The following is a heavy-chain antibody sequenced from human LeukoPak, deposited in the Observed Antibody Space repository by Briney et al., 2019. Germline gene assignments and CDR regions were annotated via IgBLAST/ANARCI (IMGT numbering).Heavy chain of an antibody. D-gene: IGHD3-3*01. CDR2: IKQDGSEK. CDR1: GFTFSSYW. CDR3: ARDKGVVTTNFDY. V-gene: IGHV3-7*01. J-gene: IGHJ4*02. Sequence: PGGSLRPSCAASGFTFSSYWMSWVRQAPGKGLEWVDNIKQDGSEKYYVDSVKGRFTISRDNAKNSLYLQMNSLRAEDTAVYYCARDKGVVTTNFDYWGQGTLVTVSS.